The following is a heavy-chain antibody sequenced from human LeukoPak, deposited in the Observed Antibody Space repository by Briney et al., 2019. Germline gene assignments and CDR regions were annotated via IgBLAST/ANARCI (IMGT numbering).Heavy chain of an antibody. CDR1: GFTFSSYS. D-gene: IGHD3-22*01. V-gene: IGHV3-21*01. CDR3: ARDGGYYLKPAAFDI. Sequence: GGSLRLSCAASGFTFSSYSMNWVHQAAGKGLEGVSSISSSSSYIYYADSVKGRFTISRDNAKRSMYLQMNSLRAEDTAVYYCARDGGYYLKPAAFDIWGQGTMVTVSS. J-gene: IGHJ3*02. CDR2: ISSSSSYI.